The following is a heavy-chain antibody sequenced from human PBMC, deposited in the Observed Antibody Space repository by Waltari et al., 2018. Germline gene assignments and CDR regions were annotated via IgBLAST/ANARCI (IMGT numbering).Heavy chain of an antibody. D-gene: IGHD3-3*01. CDR1: GGSFSGYD. CDR3: ARAAREWLSRNYYYYYGMDV. V-gene: IGHV4-34*01. J-gene: IGHJ6*02. CDR2: INHSGST. Sequence: QVQLQQWGAGLLKPSETLSLTCAVYGGSFSGYDWRWIRQPPGKGREWIGEINHSGSTNYNPSLKSRVTISVDTSKNQFSLKLSSVTAADTAVYYCARAAREWLSRNYYYYYGMDVWGQGTTVTVSS.